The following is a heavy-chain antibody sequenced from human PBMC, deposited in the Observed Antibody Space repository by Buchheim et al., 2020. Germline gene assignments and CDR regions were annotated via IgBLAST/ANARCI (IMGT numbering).Heavy chain of an antibody. D-gene: IGHD3-10*01. CDR1: GYTFTGYY. V-gene: IGHV1-2*02. J-gene: IGHJ4*02. CDR2: INPNSGGT. CDR3: ARDSDPLFSYYYGSGSYYPTDY. Sequence: QVQLVQSGAEVKKPGASVKVSCKASGYTFTGYYMHWVRQAPGQGLEWMGWINPNSGGTNYAQKFQGRVTMTRDPSISTAYMELGRLRSDDTAVYYCARDSDPLFSYYYGSGSYYPTDYWGQGTL.